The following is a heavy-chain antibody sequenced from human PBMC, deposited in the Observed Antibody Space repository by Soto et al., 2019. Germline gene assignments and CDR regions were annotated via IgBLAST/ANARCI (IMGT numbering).Heavy chain of an antibody. V-gene: IGHV1-2*04. J-gene: IGHJ5*02. CDR3: ARDGYSSGWHGVSWFDP. CDR2: INPNSGGT. Sequence: ASVKVSCKASGYTFTGYYMHWVRQAPGQGLEWMGWINPNSGGTNYAQKFQGWVTMTRDTSISTAYMELSRLRSDDTAVYYCARDGYSSGWHGVSWFDPWGQGTLVTV. CDR1: GYTFTGYY. D-gene: IGHD6-19*01.